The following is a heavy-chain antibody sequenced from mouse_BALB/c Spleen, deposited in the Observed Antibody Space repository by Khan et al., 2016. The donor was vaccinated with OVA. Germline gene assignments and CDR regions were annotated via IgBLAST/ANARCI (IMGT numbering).Heavy chain of an antibody. J-gene: IGHJ3*01. CDR2: IRYDGNS. CDR1: GYSITSGYF. D-gene: IGHD3-1*01. Sequence: EVQLVESGPGLVKPSQSLSLTCSVTGYSITSGYFWNWIRQFPGNKLEWMGYIRYDGNSNYNPSLKNRISITRDTSKNQFFLTLNSVTPEDTSTYYCARGGSSGPAWFAYWGKGTLVTVSA. CDR3: ARGGSSGPAWFAY. V-gene: IGHV3-6*02.